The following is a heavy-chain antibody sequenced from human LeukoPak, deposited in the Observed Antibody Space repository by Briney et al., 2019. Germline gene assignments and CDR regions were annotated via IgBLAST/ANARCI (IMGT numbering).Heavy chain of an antibody. J-gene: IGHJ4*02. V-gene: IGHV3-21*01. CDR2: ISSSSSYI. Sequence: GGSLRLSCAASGFTFSCCSMTWVRQAPGKGLEWVSSISSSSSYIYYADSVKGRFTISRDNAKNSLYLQMNSLRAEDTAVYYCARDWGQGLDDYWGQGTLVTVSS. CDR1: GFTFSCCS. CDR3: ARDWGQGLDDY. D-gene: IGHD3-16*01.